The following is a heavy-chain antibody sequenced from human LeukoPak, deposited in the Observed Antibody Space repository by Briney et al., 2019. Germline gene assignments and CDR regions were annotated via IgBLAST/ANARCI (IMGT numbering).Heavy chain of an antibody. J-gene: IGHJ4*02. Sequence: PGGSLRLSCAASGFTFDDYALHWVRQAPGKGLEWVSGISWNSGSIGYADSVKGRFTISRDNSKNTLYLQMSSLRAEGTAVYYCAKMPVSYSSGWSNFDYWGQGTLVTVSS. CDR3: AKMPVSYSSGWSNFDY. CDR2: ISWNSGSI. CDR1: GFTFDDYA. V-gene: IGHV3-9*01. D-gene: IGHD6-19*01.